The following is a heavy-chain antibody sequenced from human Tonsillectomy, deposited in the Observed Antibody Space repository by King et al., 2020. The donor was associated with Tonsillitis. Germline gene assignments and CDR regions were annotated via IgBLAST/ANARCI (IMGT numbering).Heavy chain of an antibody. CDR2: IIPIFGST. Sequence: VQLVQSGAEVKKPGSSVKVSCQASGGTFSSYAISWVRQAPGQGLEWMGGIIPIFGSTNNAQKFQGRVTITADESTSTVYMQLTSLRSDDTAVYYCARTRYSSGWSFDYWGQGTLVSVSS. CDR3: ARTRYSSGWSFDY. CDR1: GGTFSSYA. D-gene: IGHD6-19*01. J-gene: IGHJ4*02. V-gene: IGHV1-69*01.